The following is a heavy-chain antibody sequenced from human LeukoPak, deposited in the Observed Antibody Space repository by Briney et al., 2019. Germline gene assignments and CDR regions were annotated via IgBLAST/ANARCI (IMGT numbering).Heavy chain of an antibody. J-gene: IGHJ4*02. V-gene: IGHV4-59*01. CDR1: GGSISSYY. CDR2: IYYSGST. D-gene: IGHD3-10*01. Sequence: NPSETLSLTCTVSGGSISSYYWSWIRQPPGKGLEWIGYIYYSGSTNYNPSLKSRVTISVDTSKNQFSLKLSSVTAADTAVYYCASNYGSGSYYIVCWGQGTLVTVSS. CDR3: ASNYGSGSYYIVC.